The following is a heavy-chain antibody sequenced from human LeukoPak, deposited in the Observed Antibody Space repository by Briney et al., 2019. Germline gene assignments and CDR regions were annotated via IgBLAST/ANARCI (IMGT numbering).Heavy chain of an antibody. V-gene: IGHV1-18*01. J-gene: IGHJ4*02. CDR3: ARDRRAANYDILTGYGY. Sequence: ASVKASCKASGYTFSNYGINWVRQAPGQGLEWMGWISANTGNTNYAQKLQGRVTMTTDTSTSTAYMELRSLRSDDTAVYYCARDRRAANYDILTGYGYWGEGTLVIVSS. CDR1: GYTFSNYG. CDR2: ISANTGNT. D-gene: IGHD3-9*01.